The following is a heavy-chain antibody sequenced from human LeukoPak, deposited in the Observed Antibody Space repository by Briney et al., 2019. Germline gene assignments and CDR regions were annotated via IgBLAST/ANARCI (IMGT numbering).Heavy chain of an antibody. V-gene: IGHV4-38-2*02. CDR2: IYHSGST. J-gene: IGHJ1*01. CDR1: GYSISSSYH. D-gene: IGHD3-22*01. CDR3: ARVVQSTDSSGFYLPEYFQH. Sequence: PSETLSLTCTGSGYSISSSYHWGWIRQPPRKGLEWIDTIYHSGSTYYNPSLKSRVTIYVAASKILFSLKLSSVTAADTAVYYCARVVQSTDSSGFYLPEYFQHWGQGTLVTVSS.